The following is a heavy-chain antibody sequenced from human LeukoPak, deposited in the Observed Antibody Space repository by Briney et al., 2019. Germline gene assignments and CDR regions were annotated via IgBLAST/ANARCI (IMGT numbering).Heavy chain of an antibody. CDR2: ISAYNGNT. J-gene: IGHJ4*02. Sequence: ASVKVSCKASGYTFTSYGISWVRQAPGQGLEWMGWISAYNGNTNYAQKLQGRVTMITDTSTSTAYMELRSLRSDDTAVYYCARARPPAPYSSGWFDYWVQGTLVTVSS. D-gene: IGHD6-19*01. CDR3: ARARPPAPYSSGWFDY. CDR1: GYTFTSYG. V-gene: IGHV1-18*01.